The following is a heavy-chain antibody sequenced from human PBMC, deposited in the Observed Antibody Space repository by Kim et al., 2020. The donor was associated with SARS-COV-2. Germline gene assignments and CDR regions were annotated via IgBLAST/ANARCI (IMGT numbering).Heavy chain of an antibody. J-gene: IGHJ5*02. CDR3: ARVVERNINNWFDP. CDR2: ISAYNGNT. Sequence: ASVKVSCKASGYTFTSYGISWVRQAPGQGLEWMGWISAYNGNTNYAQKLQGRVTMTTDTSTSTAYMELRSLRSDDTAVYYCARVVERNINNWFDPWGQGTLVTVSS. D-gene: IGHD2-15*01. CDR1: GYTFTSYG. V-gene: IGHV1-18*01.